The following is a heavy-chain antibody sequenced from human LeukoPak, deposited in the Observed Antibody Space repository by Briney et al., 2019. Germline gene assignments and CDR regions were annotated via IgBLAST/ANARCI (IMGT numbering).Heavy chain of an antibody. CDR2: IGAAGSHI. Sequence: GGSLRLSCAASGFTFSAYSMNWVRQGPGEGLEWVSSIGAAGSHIYYADSMKGRFTISRDNAKSSLFLQMNSLRAEDTGIYYCVRVGSGATRADTLDLWGQGTMVTVSS. CDR1: GFTFSAYS. J-gene: IGHJ3*01. D-gene: IGHD6-19*01. CDR3: VRVGSGATRADTLDL. V-gene: IGHV3-21*01.